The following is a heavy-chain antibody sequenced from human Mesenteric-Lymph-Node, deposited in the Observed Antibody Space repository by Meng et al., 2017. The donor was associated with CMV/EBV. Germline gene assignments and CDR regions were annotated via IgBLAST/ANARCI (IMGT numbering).Heavy chain of an antibody. CDR1: GYSFSGCC. J-gene: IGHJ2*01. Sequence: YGYSFSGCCMHWIRQAPAQGLEWMGRINPNSSGTTYPQKYQGRVSVTRDAYLTTASMELSGLTSDDTDVYYCARGVIALARFWYFDLWGRGTLVTVSS. D-gene: IGHD2/OR15-2a*01. CDR3: ARGVIALARFWYFDL. CDR2: INPNSSGT. V-gene: IGHV1-2*05.